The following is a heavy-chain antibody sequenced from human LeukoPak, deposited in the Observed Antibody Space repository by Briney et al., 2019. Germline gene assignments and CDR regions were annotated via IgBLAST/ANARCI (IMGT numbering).Heavy chain of an antibody. CDR3: ARDRIAVAGISWYFDL. CDR2: ISAYNGST. D-gene: IGHD6-19*01. CDR1: GYTFTSYG. J-gene: IGHJ2*01. Sequence: GASVNVSCKASGYTFTSYGISWVRQAPGQGLEWMGWISAYNGSTNYAQKLQGRVTMTTDTSTSTAYMELRSLRSDDTAVYYCARDRIAVAGISWYFDLWGRGTLVTVSS. V-gene: IGHV1-18*01.